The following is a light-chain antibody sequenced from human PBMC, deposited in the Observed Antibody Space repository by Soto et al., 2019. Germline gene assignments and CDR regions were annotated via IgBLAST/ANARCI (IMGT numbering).Light chain of an antibody. Sequence: IQMTQSPSSLSASVGDRVTITFRASQSISSYLNWYQQKPGKAPKLLIYAASSLQSGVPSRFSGSGSGTDFTLTISSLQPEDFATYYCQRLNTYPLTFGGGTKVDIK. CDR2: AAS. CDR1: QSISSY. J-gene: IGKJ4*01. CDR3: QRLNTYPLT. V-gene: IGKV1-39*01.